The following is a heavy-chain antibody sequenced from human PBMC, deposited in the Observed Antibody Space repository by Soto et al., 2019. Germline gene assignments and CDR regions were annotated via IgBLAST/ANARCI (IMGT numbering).Heavy chain of an antibody. D-gene: IGHD6-19*01. J-gene: IGHJ4*02. CDR1: GGSISSYY. V-gene: IGHV4-59*08. CDR3: ARLAGYEPPTGGRWLVLWYFDY. CDR2: IYYSGST. Sequence: QVQLQESGPGLVKPSETLSLTCTVSGGSISSYYWSWIRQPPGKGLEWIGYIYYSGSTNYNPSLKSRVTISVDTSKNQFSLKLSSVTAADTAVYYCARLAGYEPPTGGRWLVLWYFDYWGQGTLVTVSS.